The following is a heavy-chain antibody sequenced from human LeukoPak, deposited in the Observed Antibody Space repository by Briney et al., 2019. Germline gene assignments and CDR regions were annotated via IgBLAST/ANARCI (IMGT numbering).Heavy chain of an antibody. D-gene: IGHD2-2*01. V-gene: IGHV4-4*07. CDR1: GGSISSYY. J-gene: IGHJ4*02. CDR3: ARDYCSSTSCGELDY. CDR2: IYTSGST. Sequence: SETLSLTCTVSGGSISSYYWSWIRQPAGKGLEWIGRIYTSGSTNYNPSLKSRVTMSVDTSKNQFSLKLSSVIAADTAVYYCARDYCSSTSCGELDYWGQGTLVTVSS.